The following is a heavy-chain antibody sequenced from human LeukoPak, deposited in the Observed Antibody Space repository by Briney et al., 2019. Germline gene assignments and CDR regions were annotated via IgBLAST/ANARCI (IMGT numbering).Heavy chain of an antibody. Sequence: GGSLRLSCAASGLPLGNAWMTWVRPAPGKGLEWVARIKSKSDGGIKDYAAPVKGTFTISRDDSENTVYLQMNSLKIEDTAVCYCATGRSGYFDSWGQGTLVFVSS. V-gene: IGHV3-15*01. CDR2: IKSKSDGGIK. J-gene: IGHJ4*02. CDR1: GLPLGNAW. CDR3: ATGRSGYFDS.